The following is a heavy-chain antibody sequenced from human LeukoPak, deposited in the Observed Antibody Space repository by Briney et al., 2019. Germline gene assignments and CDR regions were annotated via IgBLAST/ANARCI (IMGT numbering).Heavy chain of an antibody. Sequence: ASVKVSCKASGFTFTSSAMQWVRQARGQRLEWIGWIVVGSGNTNYAQKFQERVTITRDMSTSTAYMELSSLRSEDTAVYYCAATYYYDSSGYSRVDAFDIWGQGTMVTVSS. CDR1: GFTFTSSA. J-gene: IGHJ3*02. V-gene: IGHV1-58*02. CDR3: AATYYYDSSGYSRVDAFDI. CDR2: IVVGSGNT. D-gene: IGHD3-22*01.